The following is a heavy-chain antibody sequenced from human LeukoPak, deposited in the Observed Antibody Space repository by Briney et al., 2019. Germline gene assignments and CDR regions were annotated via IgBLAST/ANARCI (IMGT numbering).Heavy chain of an antibody. CDR1: EFTFNNHD. J-gene: IGHJ3*01. Sequence: GGSLRLSCAASEFTFNNHDMHWVRQAPGKGLEWVAAISYDGRNKYYADSVKGRFTISRGNSKNTLNLQMNSLRTEDTAVFYCAKPRDIDSWAFDVWGQGTMVAVSS. D-gene: IGHD2-15*01. CDR2: ISYDGRNK. CDR3: AKPRDIDSWAFDV. V-gene: IGHV3-30*18.